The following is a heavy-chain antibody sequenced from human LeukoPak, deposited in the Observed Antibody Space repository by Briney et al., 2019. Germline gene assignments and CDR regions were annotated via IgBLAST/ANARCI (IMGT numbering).Heavy chain of an antibody. CDR1: GYSISSGYY. V-gene: IGHV4-38-2*02. CDR2: IYHSGST. CDR3: AREWYSSSWYDY. J-gene: IGHJ4*02. D-gene: IGHD6-13*01. Sequence: SETLSLTCAVSGYSISSGYYWGWIRQPPGKGLEWIGSIYHSGSTYYNPSLKSRVTISVDTSKNQFSLKLSSVTAADTAVYCCAREWYSSSWYDYWGQGTLVTVSS.